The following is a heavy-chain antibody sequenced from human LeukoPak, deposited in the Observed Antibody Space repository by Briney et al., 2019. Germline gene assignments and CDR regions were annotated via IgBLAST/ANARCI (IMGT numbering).Heavy chain of an antibody. D-gene: IGHD6-19*01. CDR1: GFTFSSYA. CDR2: ISNDEANK. J-gene: IGHJ4*02. V-gene: IGHV3-30-3*01. Sequence: EGSLRLSCAASGFTFSSYALHWVRQAPVKGLEWVAVISNDEANKYYADSVKGRFTISRDNSKNTVFLEMNSLRAEDTAVYYCARGGGVAGPTHFDYWGQGTLVTVSS. CDR3: ARGGGVAGPTHFDY.